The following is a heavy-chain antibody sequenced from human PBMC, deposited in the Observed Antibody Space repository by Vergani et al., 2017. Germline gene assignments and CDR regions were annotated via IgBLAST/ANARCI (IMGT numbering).Heavy chain of an antibody. V-gene: IGHV3-21*01. J-gene: IGHJ3*02. CDR1: GFTFSSYS. CDR3: ARGNEQWLVPNAFDI. CDR2: ISSSSSYI. Sequence: EVQLVESGGGLVKPGGSLRLSCAASGFTFSSYSMNWVRQAPGKGLEWVSSISSSSSYIDYADSVKGRFTISRDNAKNSLYLQMNSLRAEDTAVYYCARGNEQWLVPNAFDIWGQGTMVTVSS. D-gene: IGHD6-19*01.